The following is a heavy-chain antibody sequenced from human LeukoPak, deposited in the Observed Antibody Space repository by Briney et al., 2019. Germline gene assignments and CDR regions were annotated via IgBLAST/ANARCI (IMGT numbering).Heavy chain of an antibody. D-gene: IGHD2-21*01. V-gene: IGHV3-30*02. J-gene: IGHJ4*02. CDR1: GFTFSSYG. CDR2: IRSDGSTK. Sequence: SGGSLRLSCAASGFTFSSYGMHWVRQAPGKGLEWVAFIRSDGSTKYYADSVKGRFTISRDNSKNTQYLQMNSLRAEDTAIYYCAKDRPEAYFDYWGQGTLVTVSS. CDR3: AKDRPEAYFDY.